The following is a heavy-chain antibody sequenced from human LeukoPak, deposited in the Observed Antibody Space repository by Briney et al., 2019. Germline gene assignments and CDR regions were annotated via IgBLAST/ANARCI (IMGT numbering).Heavy chain of an antibody. V-gene: IGHV3-7*01. J-gene: IGHJ4*02. Sequence: PGGSLRLSCAASGFTFSSYWMSWVRQAPGKGLEWVANIKQDGSEKYYVDSVKGRFTISRDNSKSTLYLQMNSLRGEDTAVYYCANGDCRGGRCSSGAYWGQGTLVTVSS. D-gene: IGHD2-15*01. CDR2: IKQDGSEK. CDR1: GFTFSSYW. CDR3: ANGDCRGGRCSSGAY.